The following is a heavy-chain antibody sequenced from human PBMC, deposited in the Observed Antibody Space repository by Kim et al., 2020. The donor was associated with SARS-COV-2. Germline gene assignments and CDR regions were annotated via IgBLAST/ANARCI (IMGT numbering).Heavy chain of an antibody. D-gene: IGHD6-19*01. CDR3: ARALGAGIAVAGGDY. Sequence: GGSLRLSCAASGFPFSTYSMNWVRRAPGKGLEWVSSISTSSSYIYYADSVKGRFTISRDNAKNSLYLEMNSLRAEDTAVYYCARALGAGIAVAGGDYWGRGTLVTVSS. CDR2: ISTSSSYI. J-gene: IGHJ4*02. CDR1: GFPFSTYS. V-gene: IGHV3-21*01.